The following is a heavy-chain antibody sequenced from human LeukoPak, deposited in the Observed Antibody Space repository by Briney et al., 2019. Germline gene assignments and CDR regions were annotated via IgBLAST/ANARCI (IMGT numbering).Heavy chain of an antibody. V-gene: IGHV4-61*02. CDR1: GGSISSGSYY. D-gene: IGHD4-23*01. J-gene: IGHJ3*02. Sequence: PSETLSLTCTVSGGSISSGSYYWSWIRQPAGKGLEWIGRFYTSGSTNYNPSLKSRVTISVDTSKNQFSLKLSSVTAADTAVYYRARVWGYGGNSDAFDIWGQGTMVTVSS. CDR2: FYTSGST. CDR3: ARVWGYGGNSDAFDI.